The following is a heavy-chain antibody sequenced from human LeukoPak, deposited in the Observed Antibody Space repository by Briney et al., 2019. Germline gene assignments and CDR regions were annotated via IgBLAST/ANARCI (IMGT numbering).Heavy chain of an antibody. CDR2: ISYDGSNK. CDR1: GFTFSSYA. D-gene: IGHD1-26*01. V-gene: IGHV3-30-3*01. CDR3: ARDGYYSYYFDY. J-gene: IGHJ4*02. Sequence: GRSLRLSCSASGFTFSSYAMHWVRRAPGKGLEWVAVISYDGSNKYYADSVKGRFTISRDNSKNTLYLQMNSLRAEDTAVYYCARDGYYSYYFDYWGQGTLVTVSS.